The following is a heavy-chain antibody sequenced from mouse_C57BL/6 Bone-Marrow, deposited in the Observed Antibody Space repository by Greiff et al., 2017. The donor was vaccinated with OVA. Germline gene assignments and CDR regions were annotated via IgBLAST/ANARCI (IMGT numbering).Heavy chain of an antibody. J-gene: IGHJ3*01. CDR2: INPGSGGT. Sequence: QVQLQQSGAELVRPGTSVKVSCKASGYAFTNYLIEWVKQRPGQGLEWIGVINPGSGGTNYNEKFKGKATLTADKSSSTAYMQLSSLTSEDSAVYFCARSLYSKGFAYWGQGTLVTVSA. V-gene: IGHV1-54*01. CDR3: ARSLYSKGFAY. CDR1: GYAFTNYL. D-gene: IGHD2-5*01.